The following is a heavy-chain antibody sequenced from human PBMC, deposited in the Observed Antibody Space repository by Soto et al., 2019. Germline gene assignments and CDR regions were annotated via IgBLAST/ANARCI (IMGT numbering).Heavy chain of an antibody. V-gene: IGHV4-39*01. J-gene: IGHJ3*01. CDR3: ARHSSRGSGYYH. Sequence: QLQLQESGPGLVKPSETLSLTCTVSGGSISSTTYYWGWIRQPPGKGLEWIGTIYYSGRTYYNPSLESRVTISVDTSKNQFVLKMNFVTATDTAVYYCARHSSRGSGYYHWGQGTMVTVSP. CDR2: IYYSGRT. CDR1: GGSISSTTYY. D-gene: IGHD3-22*01.